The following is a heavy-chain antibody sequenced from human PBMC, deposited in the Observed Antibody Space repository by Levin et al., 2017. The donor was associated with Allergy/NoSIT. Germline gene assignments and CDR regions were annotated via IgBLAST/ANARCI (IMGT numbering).Heavy chain of an antibody. J-gene: IGHJ4*02. CDR2: IYYSGST. V-gene: IGHV4-59*01. CDR3: ARVRRGSYDFWSGYSPYYFDY. Sequence: SQTLSLTCTVSGGSISSYYWSWIRQPPGKGLEWIGYIYYSGSTNYNPSLKSRVTISVDTSKNQFSLKLSSVTAADTAVYYCARVRRGSYDFWSGYSPYYFDYWGQGTLVTVSS. D-gene: IGHD3-3*01. CDR1: GGSISSYY.